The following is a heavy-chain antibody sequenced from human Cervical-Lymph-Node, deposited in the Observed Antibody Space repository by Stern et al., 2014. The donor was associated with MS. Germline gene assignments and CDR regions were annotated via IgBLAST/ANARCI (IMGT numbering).Heavy chain of an antibody. CDR1: GFTFSSYW. Sequence: EVHLVESGGGLVQPGGSLRLSCAASGFTFSSYWMNWVRQAPGKGLEWVANIQEDGSETYYVASVKRRFTTPRDNTMHSQYLPRNSLRAEDTAVYYCARGSDTWGQGTLVTVSS. J-gene: IGHJ5*02. D-gene: IGHD2-15*01. CDR3: ARGSDT. CDR2: IQEDGSET. V-gene: IGHV3-7*01.